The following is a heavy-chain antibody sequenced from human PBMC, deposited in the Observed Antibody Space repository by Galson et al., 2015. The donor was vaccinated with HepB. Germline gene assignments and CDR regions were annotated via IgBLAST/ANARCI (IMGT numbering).Heavy chain of an antibody. Sequence: SLRLSCAASGFTFSTYWMHWVRQAPGKGLVCVSRINSDGTITVYADSVKGRFTISRDNAKNTLYLDMNGLRAEDTAVYYCARDERSRFLGAFDVWGQGTMVTVSS. V-gene: IGHV3-74*01. CDR2: INSDGTIT. CDR3: ARDERSRFLGAFDV. J-gene: IGHJ3*01. CDR1: GFTFSTYW. D-gene: IGHD3-3*01.